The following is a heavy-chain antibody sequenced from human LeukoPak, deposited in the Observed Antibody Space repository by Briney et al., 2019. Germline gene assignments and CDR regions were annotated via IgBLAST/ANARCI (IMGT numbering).Heavy chain of an antibody. V-gene: IGHV4-30-4*08. CDR3: ARVPVGATRYFDY. D-gene: IGHD1-26*01. J-gene: IGHJ4*02. CDR2: IYYSGST. CDR1: GGSISSGDYY. Sequence: SQTLSLTCTVSGGSISSGDYYWSWIRQPPGKGLEWIGYIYYSGSTYYNPSLKSRVTISVDTSKNQFSLKLSSVTASYTAVCYCARVPVGATRYFDYWGQGTLVTVSS.